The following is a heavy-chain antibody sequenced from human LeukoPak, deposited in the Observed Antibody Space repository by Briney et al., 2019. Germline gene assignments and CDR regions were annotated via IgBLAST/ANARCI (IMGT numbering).Heavy chain of an antibody. V-gene: IGHV3-21*01. J-gene: IGHJ4*02. D-gene: IGHD5-24*01. CDR3: VRGDGRDY. CDR2: LSSSGSAV. CDR1: GFTFSTYA. Sequence: GGSLRLSCAASGFTFSTYAMRWVRQAPGKGLEWVSSLSSSGSAVFYADSVKGRFTISRDNTKNSLYLQMSSLRAEDTAVYYCVRGDGRDYWGQGTLVTVSS.